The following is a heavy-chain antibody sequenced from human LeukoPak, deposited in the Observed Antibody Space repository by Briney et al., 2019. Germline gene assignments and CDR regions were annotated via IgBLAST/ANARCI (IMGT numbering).Heavy chain of an antibody. CDR3: ARVSWFPGTSYYYMDV. V-gene: IGHV4-61*02. CDR2: VSTSGST. J-gene: IGHJ6*03. D-gene: IGHD1-1*01. CDR1: GGSISSGPYY. Sequence: SETLSLTCTVSGGSISSGPYYWSWIRQPAGKGLEWFGRVSTSGSTNYNPSLKSRVTISVDTSKNQFSLKLSSVTAADTAVYYCARVSWFPGTSYYYMDVWGKGTTVTVSS.